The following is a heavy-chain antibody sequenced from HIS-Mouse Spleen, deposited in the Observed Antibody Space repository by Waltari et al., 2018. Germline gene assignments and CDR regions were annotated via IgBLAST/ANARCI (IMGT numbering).Heavy chain of an antibody. D-gene: IGHD6-13*01. CDR2: IYYSGGT. V-gene: IGHV4-39*07. CDR1: GGSISSSSYY. J-gene: IGHJ2*01. CDR3: AREIPYSSSWYDWYFDL. Sequence: QLQLQESGPGLVKPSETLSLTCTVSGGSISSSSYYWGWIRQPPGKGLEWIGSIYYSGGTYYNPSLKSRVTISVAPSKNQFSLELSSVTSVDTAVYYCAREIPYSSSWYDWYFDLWGRGTLVTVSS.